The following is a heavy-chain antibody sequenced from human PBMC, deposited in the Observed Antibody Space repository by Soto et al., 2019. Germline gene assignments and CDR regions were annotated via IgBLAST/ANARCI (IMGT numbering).Heavy chain of an antibody. D-gene: IGHD1-7*01. V-gene: IGHV4-34*01. CDR1: GGAFSGYY. J-gene: IGHJ4*02. CDR3: ATRRTVTTGFDY. Sequence: PSETLSLTCAVYGGAFSGYYWGWIRQPPGKGLEWIGEINHSGSTNYNPSLKSRVTISVDTSKNQFSLKLSSVTAADTAVYYCATRRTVTTGFDYWGQGTLVTVSS. CDR2: INHSGST.